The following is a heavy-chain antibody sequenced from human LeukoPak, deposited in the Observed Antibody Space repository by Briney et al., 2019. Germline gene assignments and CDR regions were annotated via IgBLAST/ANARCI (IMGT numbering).Heavy chain of an antibody. CDR1: GFTFSTYN. J-gene: IGHJ4*02. CDR2: ISSSSSAI. D-gene: IGHD4-11*01. V-gene: IGHV3-48*04. CDR3: ARDTGDYSNFYDY. Sequence: GGSLRLSCAASGFTFSTYNMNWVRQAPGKGLEWVSFISSSSSAIYYADSVKGRFTVPRDNAKKSLYLQMNSLRAEDTAVYYCARDTGDYSNFYDYWGQGTLVTVSS.